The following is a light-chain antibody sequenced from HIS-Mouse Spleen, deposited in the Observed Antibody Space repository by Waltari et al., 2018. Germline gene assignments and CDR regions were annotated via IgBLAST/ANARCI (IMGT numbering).Light chain of an antibody. CDR2: EGS. J-gene: IGLJ2*01. V-gene: IGLV2-23*01. Sequence: QSALTQPASVSGSPGQSITISCTGTSSDVGSYNLVHCYQQHPGKAPKLMIYEGSKRPSGVSNRFSGSKSGNTASLTISGLQAEDEADYYCCSYAGSSTVVFGGGTKLTVL. CDR3: CSYAGSSTVV. CDR1: SSDVGSYNL.